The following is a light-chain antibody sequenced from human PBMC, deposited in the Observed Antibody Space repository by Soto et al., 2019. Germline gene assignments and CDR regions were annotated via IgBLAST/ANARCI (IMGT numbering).Light chain of an antibody. CDR1: QGISSY. J-gene: IGKJ1*01. CDR2: AAS. CDR3: HQYYSYPRST. V-gene: IGKV1-8*01. Sequence: AIRMTQSPSSFSASTGDRVTITCRASQGISSYLAWYQQKPGKAPKLLIYAASTLQSGVPSRFSGSGSGTDFTLTISCLQSEDFATYYCHQYYSYPRSTFGQGTKVEIK.